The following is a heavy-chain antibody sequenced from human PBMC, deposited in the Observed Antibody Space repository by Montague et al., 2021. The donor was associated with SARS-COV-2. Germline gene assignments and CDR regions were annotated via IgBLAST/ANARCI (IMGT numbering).Heavy chain of an antibody. CDR1: GGSMSGYH. J-gene: IGHJ4*01. V-gene: IGHV4-4*07. Sequence: SETLSLTCTVSGGSMSGYHWSWIRQPAGKALELIGRIYSNGDTTYNPSLKSRLTMSVDTSARQFSPKMTSVSATDTAIYYCARGSEYYYHPFDYWGHGNLVTVSS. CDR2: IYSNGDT. D-gene: IGHD2/OR15-2a*01. CDR3: ARGSEYYYHPFDY.